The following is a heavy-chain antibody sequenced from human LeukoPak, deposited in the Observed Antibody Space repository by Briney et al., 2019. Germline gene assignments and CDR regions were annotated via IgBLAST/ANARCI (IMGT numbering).Heavy chain of an antibody. CDR1: AFTFSNYG. Sequence: GGSLRLSCAASAFTFSNYGMSWVRQAPGKGLEWVSAISDSGGSTYYADSVKGRFTISRDNSKNTLYLQMNSLRAEDTAVYYCAKDREMATTTAGDYWGQGTLVTVSS. CDR3: AKDREMATTTAGDY. D-gene: IGHD5-24*01. CDR2: ISDSGGST. V-gene: IGHV3-23*01. J-gene: IGHJ4*02.